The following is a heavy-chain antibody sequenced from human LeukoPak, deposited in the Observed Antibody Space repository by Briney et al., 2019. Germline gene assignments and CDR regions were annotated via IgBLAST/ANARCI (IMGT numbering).Heavy chain of an antibody. Sequence: SETLSLTCTVSGGSISTYYWSWLRQPPGKGLEWIGYIYNSGRTNYNPTLESRVTISVDTSKNQFSLKLNSVTAADTAVYYCVRERNCSGASCLDGSDIWGQGTMVTVSS. V-gene: IGHV4-59*01. D-gene: IGHD2-15*01. CDR3: VRERNCSGASCLDGSDI. CDR2: IYNSGRT. J-gene: IGHJ3*02. CDR1: GGSISTYY.